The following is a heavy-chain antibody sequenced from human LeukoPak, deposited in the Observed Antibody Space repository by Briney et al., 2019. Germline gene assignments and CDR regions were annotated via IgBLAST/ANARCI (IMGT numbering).Heavy chain of an antibody. J-gene: IGHJ4*02. CDR3: AKQGGYDWDVFDY. V-gene: IGHV3-23*01. Sequence: PGGTLRPSCAASGFTFSNYGMSWVRQAPGKGLEWVSAISGSGRRTYYADSVKGRFTISRDNSKNTLYLQMNSLRAEDTAVYYCAKQGGYDWDVFDYWGQGTLVTVSS. CDR1: GFTFSNYG. CDR2: ISGSGRRT. D-gene: IGHD5-12*01.